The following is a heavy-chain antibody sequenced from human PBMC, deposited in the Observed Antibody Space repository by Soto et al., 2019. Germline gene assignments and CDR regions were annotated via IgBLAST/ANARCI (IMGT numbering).Heavy chain of an antibody. D-gene: IGHD6-19*01. J-gene: IGHJ5*02. Sequence: PGGSLRLSCAASGFTFSSYGMHWVRQAPGKGLEWVAVIWFDGSNKYYADSVKGRFTISRDNSKNTLYLQMNSLRAEDTAVYYCARVAYSSDWSEWFDPWGQGTLVTVSS. CDR1: GFTFSSYG. CDR3: ARVAYSSDWSEWFDP. CDR2: IWFDGSNK. V-gene: IGHV3-33*01.